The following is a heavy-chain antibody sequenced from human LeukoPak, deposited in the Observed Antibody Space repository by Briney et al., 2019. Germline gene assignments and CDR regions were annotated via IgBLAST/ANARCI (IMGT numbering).Heavy chain of an antibody. CDR2: IIPIFGTA. D-gene: IGHD2-2*01. V-gene: IGHV1-69*05. CDR3: ARAIDCSSTSCFSRVVNT. CDR1: GGTFSSYA. Sequence: SVKVSCKGSGGTFSSYAISWVRQAPGQGLEWMGRIIPIFGTANYAQKFQGRVTITTDESTSTAYMELSSLRSEDTAVYYCARAIDCSSTSCFSRVVNTWGQGTLVTVSS. J-gene: IGHJ5*02.